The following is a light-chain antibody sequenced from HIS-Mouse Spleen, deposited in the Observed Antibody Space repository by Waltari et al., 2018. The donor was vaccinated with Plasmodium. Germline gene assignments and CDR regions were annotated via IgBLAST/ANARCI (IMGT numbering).Light chain of an antibody. CDR2: GAS. J-gene: IGKJ2*01. CDR3: QQYGSSPYT. V-gene: IGKV3-20*01. CDR1: QSVSSSY. Sequence: EIVLTQSPGTLSLSPGERATLSCRASQSVSSSYLAWYQQKPGQATRLLIYGASSRATGIPDRFSGSGSGTDFTLTISRLETEDFAVYYCQQYGSSPYTFGQGTKLEIK.